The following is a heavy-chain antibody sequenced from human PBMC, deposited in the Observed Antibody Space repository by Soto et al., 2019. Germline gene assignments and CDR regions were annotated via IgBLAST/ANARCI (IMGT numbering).Heavy chain of an antibody. Sequence: SETLSLTCAVSGGTISSGGYTWSWIPQPQGKGLEWVGYIYHRGRTYYNPSLKSRVTIAGGRSKNQYSLKLRSVTAADTARDYCARAKEGGRLYQLQSGGKWFDHWGQGTLVTVSS. CDR3: ARAKEGGRLYQLQSGGKWFDH. CDR1: GGTISSGGYT. CDR2: IYHRGRT. D-gene: IGHD2-2*01. V-gene: IGHV4-30-2*01. J-gene: IGHJ5*02.